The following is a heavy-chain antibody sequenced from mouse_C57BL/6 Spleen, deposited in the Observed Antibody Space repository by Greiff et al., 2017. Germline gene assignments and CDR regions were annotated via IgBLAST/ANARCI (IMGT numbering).Heavy chain of an antibody. V-gene: IGHV5-6*01. CDR2: ISSGGSYT. CDR1: GFTFSSYG. CDR3: AREGAAGKEFAY. Sequence: EVHLVESGGDLVKPGGSLKLSCAASGFTFSSYGMSWVRQTPDKRLEWVATISSGGSYTYYPDSVKGRFTISRDNAKNTLYLQMSSLESEDTAMYYCAREGAAGKEFAYWGQGTLVTVSA. D-gene: IGHD4-1*01. J-gene: IGHJ3*01.